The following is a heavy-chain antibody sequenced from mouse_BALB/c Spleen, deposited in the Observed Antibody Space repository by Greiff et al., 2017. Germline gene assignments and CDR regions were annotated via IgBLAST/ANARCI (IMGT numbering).Heavy chain of an antibody. Sequence: EVKLMESGGGLVQPGGSLKLSCAASGFTFSSYTMSWVRQTPEKRLEWVAYISNGGGSTYYPDTVKGRFTISRDNAKNTLYLQMSSLKSEDTAMYYCARSPYDYYFDYWGQGTTLTVSS. CDR1: GFTFSSYT. CDR2: ISNGGGST. CDR3: ARSPYDYYFDY. D-gene: IGHD2-13*01. J-gene: IGHJ2*01. V-gene: IGHV5-12-2*01.